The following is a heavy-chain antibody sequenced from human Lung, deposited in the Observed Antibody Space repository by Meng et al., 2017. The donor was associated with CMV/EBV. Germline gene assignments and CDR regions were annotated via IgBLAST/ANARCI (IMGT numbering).Heavy chain of an antibody. D-gene: IGHD2-2*01. CDR3: ARGVIHYSSTSRYYGGRGDYYYYGMDV. CDR2: TIPILGIA. Sequence: SVKVFXKASGGTFSSYAISCVRQAPGQGLEWMGGTIPILGIANYAQKFQGRVTITADKSTSTAYMELSSLRSEDTAVYYCARGVIHYSSTSRYYGGRGDYYYYGMDVWGQGXTVTVSS. J-gene: IGHJ6*02. V-gene: IGHV1-69*10. CDR1: GGTFSSYA.